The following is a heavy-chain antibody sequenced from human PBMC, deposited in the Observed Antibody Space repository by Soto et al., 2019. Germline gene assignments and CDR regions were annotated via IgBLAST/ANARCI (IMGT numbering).Heavy chain of an antibody. J-gene: IGHJ6*02. CDR3: AREGDHPYVHGMDV. Sequence: QVQLVQSGAEVKKPGASVKVSCKASGYTFTSYGISWVRQAPGQGLEWMGWISAYNGNTNYAQKLQGRVTXXTXTXXSTAYMELRSLRSDDTAVYYCAREGDHPYVHGMDVWGQGTTVTVSS. V-gene: IGHV1-18*01. D-gene: IGHD1-26*01. CDR2: ISAYNGNT. CDR1: GYTFTSYG.